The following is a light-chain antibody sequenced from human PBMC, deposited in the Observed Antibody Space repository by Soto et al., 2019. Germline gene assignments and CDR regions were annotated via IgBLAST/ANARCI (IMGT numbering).Light chain of an antibody. CDR3: QQYDNWPPWT. Sequence: EVVMTQSPATLSASPGERVILSCRASQSVNRNLAWYQQKPRQAPRLLIYGASTRATGIPARFSGSGSGAEFTLTISSLLSEDLAVYYCQQYDNWPPWTFGQGTKVEIK. CDR2: GAS. CDR1: QSVNRN. V-gene: IGKV3-15*01. J-gene: IGKJ1*01.